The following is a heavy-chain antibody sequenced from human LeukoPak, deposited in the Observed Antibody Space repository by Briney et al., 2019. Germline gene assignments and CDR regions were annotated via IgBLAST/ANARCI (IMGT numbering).Heavy chain of an antibody. CDR1: VYTSAIYG. V-gene: IGHV1-18*01. Sequence: EASVKVSCMPSVYTSAIYGISTGSHAPGQRLEWMSWISPYDGDTNDAQTVEGRVTMSTDTSTSTDYMAMRSLRSDDTAIYYCARDYCTREGDCYKEDLFDPWGQGTLVTVSS. D-gene: IGHD2-21*02. CDR2: ISPYDGDT. CDR3: ARDYCTREGDCYKEDLFDP. J-gene: IGHJ5*02.